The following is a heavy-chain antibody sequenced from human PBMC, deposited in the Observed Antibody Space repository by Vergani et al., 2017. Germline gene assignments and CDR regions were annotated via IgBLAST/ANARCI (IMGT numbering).Heavy chain of an antibody. J-gene: IGHJ4*02. CDR3: ARTRSIDSSGYSGDY. CDR2: INHSGST. D-gene: IGHD3-22*01. CDR1: GGSSGGYY. Sequence: QVQLQQWGPELLRPSETLSLTVPFLGGSSGGYYCSGIRQPPGKGLEWIGEINHSGSTNYNPSLKSQVTISVDPSKNQFSLKLSSVTAADTAVYYCARTRSIDSSGYSGDYWGQGTLVTGSS. V-gene: IGHV4-34*01.